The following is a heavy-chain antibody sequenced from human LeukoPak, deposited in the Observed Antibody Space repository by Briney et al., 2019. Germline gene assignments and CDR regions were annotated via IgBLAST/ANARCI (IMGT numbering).Heavy chain of an antibody. J-gene: IGHJ4*02. Sequence: SETLSLTCTVSGGSISSSSYYWVWIRQPPGKGLEWIGSIYYSGSTYYNPSLKSRVTISVDTSKNQFSVKLSSATAADTAVYYCARLAWGFSSSQYFEYWGQGTLVTVSS. V-gene: IGHV4-39*01. CDR3: ARLAWGFSSSQYFEY. CDR2: IYYSGST. CDR1: GGSISSSSYY. D-gene: IGHD6-6*01.